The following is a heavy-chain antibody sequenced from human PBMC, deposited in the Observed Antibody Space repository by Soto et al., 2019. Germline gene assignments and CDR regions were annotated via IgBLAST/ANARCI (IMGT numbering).Heavy chain of an antibody. J-gene: IGHJ6*02. CDR3: AREDAMVRGVIITYDYGMDV. CDR1: GFTFSSYG. D-gene: IGHD3-10*01. V-gene: IGHV3-33*01. CDR2: IWYDGSNK. Sequence: QVQLVESGGGVVQPGRSLRLSCAASGFTFSSYGMHWVRQAPGKGLEWVAVIWYDGSNKYYADSVKGRFTISRDNSKNTLYLQKNRLRVEDTAVYYCAREDAMVRGVIITYDYGMDVWGQGTTVTVCS.